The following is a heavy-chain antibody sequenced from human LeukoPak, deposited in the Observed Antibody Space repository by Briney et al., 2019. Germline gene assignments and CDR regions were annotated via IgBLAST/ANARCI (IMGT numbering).Heavy chain of an antibody. V-gene: IGHV1-46*01. Sequence: ASVKVSCKASGYIFTSYNIYWVRQAPGQGLEWMGIINPSGGSTNYEQKFQGRVTMTRNTSTSTVYMELSSLRSEDTAVYYCARAGIASESFDYWGQGTLVTVSS. CDR1: GYIFTSYN. CDR2: INPSGGST. CDR3: ARAGIASESFDY. J-gene: IGHJ4*02.